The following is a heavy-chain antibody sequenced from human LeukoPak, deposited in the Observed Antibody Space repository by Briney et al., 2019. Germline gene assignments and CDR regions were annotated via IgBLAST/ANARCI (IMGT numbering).Heavy chain of an antibody. CDR3: ARDWDGQSLGYYYYMDV. V-gene: IGHV1-69*05. Sequence: SVKVSCKASGGTFSSYAISWVRQAPGQGLEWMGRIIPIFGTANYAQKFQGRVTITTDESTSTAYMELSSLRSEDTAVYYCARDWDGQSLGYYYYMDVWGKGTTVTASS. D-gene: IGHD5-24*01. CDR2: IIPIFGTA. J-gene: IGHJ6*03. CDR1: GGTFSSYA.